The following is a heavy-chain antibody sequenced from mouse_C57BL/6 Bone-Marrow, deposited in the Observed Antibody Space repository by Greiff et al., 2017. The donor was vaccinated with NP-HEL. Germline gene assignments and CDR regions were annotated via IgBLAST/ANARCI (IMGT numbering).Heavy chain of an antibody. Sequence: EVQRVESGPGLVKPSQSLSLTCSVTGYSITSGYYWNWIRQFPGNKLEWMGYISYDGSNNYNPSLKNRISITRDTSKNQFFLKLNSVTTEDTATYYCARDRGGTGFDYWGQGTTLTVSS. D-gene: IGHD4-1*01. V-gene: IGHV3-6*01. J-gene: IGHJ2*01. CDR3: ARDRGGTGFDY. CDR2: ISYDGSN. CDR1: GYSITSGYY.